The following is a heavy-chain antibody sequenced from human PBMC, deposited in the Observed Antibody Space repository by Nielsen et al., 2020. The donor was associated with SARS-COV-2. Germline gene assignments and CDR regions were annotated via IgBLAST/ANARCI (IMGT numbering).Heavy chain of an antibody. CDR3: ARARIKSSYYDFWSGYYVYFDY. V-gene: IGHV1-18*01. CDR1: GYTFTSYG. D-gene: IGHD3-3*01. J-gene: IGHJ4*02. Sequence: ASVKVSCKASGYTFTSYGISWVRQAPGQGLEWMGWISAYNGNTNYAQKLQGRVTMTTDTSTSTAYMELRSLRSDDTAVYYCARARIKSSYYDFWSGYYVYFDYWGQGTLVTVSS. CDR2: ISAYNGNT.